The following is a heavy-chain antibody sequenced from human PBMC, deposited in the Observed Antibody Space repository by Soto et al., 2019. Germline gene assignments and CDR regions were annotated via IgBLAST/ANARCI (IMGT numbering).Heavy chain of an antibody. CDR3: ARGRPYGMDV. CDR1: GFTFGSYW. CDR2: IDSDGSST. Sequence: PCGSLRLSCAASGFTFGSYWINCVRQSPFKGLVWVSRIDSDGSSTTYADSVKGRFTTSRDNAKNTLYLQMSSLRVEDTAVCYCARGRPYGMDVWGQGTTVTVSS. J-gene: IGHJ6*02. V-gene: IGHV3-74*01.